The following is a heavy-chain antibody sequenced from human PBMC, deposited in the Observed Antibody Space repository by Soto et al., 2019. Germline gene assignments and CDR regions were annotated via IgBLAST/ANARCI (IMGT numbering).Heavy chain of an antibody. Sequence: QITLKESGPTLVKPTQTLTLTCTLCGFSLSTSGVGVGWIRQPPGKALEWLALIYWDDDKRYSPFLKSRLTITKDTSKNQVVLTLTNMDPVDTATYYCALKGDGYRGFKYWGQGTLVTVSS. V-gene: IGHV2-5*02. CDR1: GFSLSTSGVG. CDR3: ALKGDGYRGFKY. D-gene: IGHD5-12*01. CDR2: IYWDDDK. J-gene: IGHJ4*02.